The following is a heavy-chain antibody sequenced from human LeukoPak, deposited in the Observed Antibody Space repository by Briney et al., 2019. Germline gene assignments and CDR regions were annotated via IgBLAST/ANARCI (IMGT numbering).Heavy chain of an antibody. CDR1: GRSISRYY. V-gene: IGHV4-59*01. D-gene: IGHD3-22*01. CDR3: ARRLDYYDTSGYHTFDY. CDR2: IYYSGST. J-gene: IGHJ4*02. Sequence: PSETLSLSCTVAGRSISRYYWSWVRQPPGKGLEWIGYIYYSGSTNYNPSLKSRLTISEDTSKNQFLLKLTSVTAADTAVYYCARRLDYYDTSGYHTFDYWGQGTLVTVSS.